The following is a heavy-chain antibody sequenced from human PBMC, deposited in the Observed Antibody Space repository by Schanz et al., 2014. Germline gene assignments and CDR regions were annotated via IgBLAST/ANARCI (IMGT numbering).Heavy chain of an antibody. Sequence: EVQLVESGGSLVQPGGSLRLSCAASGFTFRSYSMNWVRQAPGKGLEWVGHIRSKPNNYATEYAASMKGRFTISRDDSKNTTYLQMKSLRVEDTAVYYCAGGEYQLLYGNWGQGTLVTVSS. V-gene: IGHV3-73*01. CDR2: IRSKPNNYAT. CDR1: GFTFRSYS. CDR3: AGGEYQLLYGN. J-gene: IGHJ4*02. D-gene: IGHD2-2*02.